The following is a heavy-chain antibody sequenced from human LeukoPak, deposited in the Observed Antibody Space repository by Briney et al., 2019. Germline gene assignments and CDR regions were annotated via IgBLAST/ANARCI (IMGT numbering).Heavy chain of an antibody. Sequence: GGSLRLSCGASGFTFNSYGMNWVRQAPGKGLEWVSGISGSGADTYYADSVKGRFTISRDNSRNTLYLQMNSLRAEDTAVYYCAREQRLVWELLGYFDYWGQGTLVTVSS. CDR1: GFTFNSYG. V-gene: IGHV3-23*01. CDR3: AREQRLVWELLGYFDY. CDR2: ISGSGADT. D-gene: IGHD1-26*01. J-gene: IGHJ4*02.